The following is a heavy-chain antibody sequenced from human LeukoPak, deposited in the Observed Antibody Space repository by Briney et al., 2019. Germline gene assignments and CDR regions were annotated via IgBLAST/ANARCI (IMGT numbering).Heavy chain of an antibody. D-gene: IGHD3-9*01. CDR1: GFTFSDYY. J-gene: IGHJ6*03. CDR2: ISSSGSTI. Sequence: GGSLRLSCAASGFTFSDYYMSWIRQAPGKGLEWVSYISSSGSTIYYADSVKGRFTISRDNAKNSLYLQMNSLRAEDTAVYYCARATGTYYYYYYMDVWGKGTTVTVSS. V-gene: IGHV3-11*01. CDR3: ARATGTYYYYYYMDV.